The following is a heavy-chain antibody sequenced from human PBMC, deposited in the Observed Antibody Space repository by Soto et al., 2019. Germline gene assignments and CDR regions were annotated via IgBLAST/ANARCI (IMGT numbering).Heavy chain of an antibody. D-gene: IGHD3-9*01. CDR1: GGSISSGGYY. J-gene: IGHJ4*02. Sequence: PSETLSLTCTVSGGSISSGGYYWSWIRQHPGKGLEWIGYIYYSGSTYYNPSLKSRVTISVDTSKNQFSLKLSSVTAADTAVYYCAHALRYDILTGYYPLNNWGQGTPVTVSS. CDR3: AHALRYDILTGYYPLNN. CDR2: IYYSGST. V-gene: IGHV4-31*03.